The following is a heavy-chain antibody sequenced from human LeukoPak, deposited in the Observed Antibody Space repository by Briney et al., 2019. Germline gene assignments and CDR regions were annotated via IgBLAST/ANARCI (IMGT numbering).Heavy chain of an antibody. D-gene: IGHD3-10*01. J-gene: IGHJ5*02. CDR3: ARLLYYRSVIYPVTRNWFDP. CDR2: NYYRGIT. CDR1: GGSISSSGYY. V-gene: IGHV4-39*01. Sequence: SETLSLTCTFSGGSISSSGYYWAWIRPSPGEGLVWIGKNYYRGITSYNPSLKSQVTKAEETSKNPFSLKLSSVPAPDTAVYYCARLLYYRSVIYPVTRNWFDPSGQGTQFTVSS.